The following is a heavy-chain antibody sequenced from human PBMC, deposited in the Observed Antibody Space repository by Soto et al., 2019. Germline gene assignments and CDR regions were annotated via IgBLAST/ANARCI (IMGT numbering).Heavy chain of an antibody. CDR3: AMWGDTSFRDIHAFDM. J-gene: IGHJ3*02. Sequence: QVQLQGWGPELVKPSETLSLTCTVSGDSITNYYWNWIRQPPGKGLEWIGYIHYTGSSSYNPSLKSRVTLSVDTSQNHFSLKLTSVTAADTAVYYCAMWGDTSFRDIHAFDMWGQGTMVTVSS. D-gene: IGHD3-10*01. CDR1: GDSITNYY. V-gene: IGHV4-59*01. CDR2: IHYTGSS.